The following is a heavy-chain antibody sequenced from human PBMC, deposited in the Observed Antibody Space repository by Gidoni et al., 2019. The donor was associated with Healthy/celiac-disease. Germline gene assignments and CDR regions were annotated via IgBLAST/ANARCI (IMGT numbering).Heavy chain of an antibody. D-gene: IGHD1-1*01. CDR3: ARVGDELERQGWFDP. Sequence: QVQLVQSGAEVKKPGASVKVSCKASGYTFTSYYMHWVRQAPGQGLEWMGIINPSGGSTSYAQKFQGRVTMTRDTSTSTVYMELSSLRSEDTAVYYCARVGDELERQGWFDPWGQGTLVTVSS. CDR1: GYTFTSYY. V-gene: IGHV1-46*01. J-gene: IGHJ5*02. CDR2: INPSGGST.